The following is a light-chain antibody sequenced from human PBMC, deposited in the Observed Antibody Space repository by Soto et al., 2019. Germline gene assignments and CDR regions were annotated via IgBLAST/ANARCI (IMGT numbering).Light chain of an antibody. CDR1: QSVNSN. V-gene: IGKV3D-15*01. CDR2: GAF. CDR3: QQYNIWPRT. J-gene: IGKJ1*01. Sequence: EIVMTQSPATLSVSPGERATLSCRASQSVNSNLAWYQQRPGQAPSLLIYGAFNRATNISARFSGSGSGTEFTLNLTSLQSEDFAIYSCQQYNIWPRTFGKGTKVEIK.